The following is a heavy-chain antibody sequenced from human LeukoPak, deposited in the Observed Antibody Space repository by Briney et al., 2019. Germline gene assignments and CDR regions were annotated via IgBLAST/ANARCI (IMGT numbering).Heavy chain of an antibody. J-gene: IGHJ4*02. CDR2: IYYSGRT. D-gene: IGHD3/OR15-3a*01. CDR1: GDSISTYY. CDR3: ARISVGYHFGTGFDC. Sequence: SETLSLTCTVSGDSISTYYWSWIRQPPGKGLEWIGYIYYSGRTNYNPSLKSRVTISVDTSKNQFSLNLTSVTAADTAVYYCARISVGYHFGTGFDCWGQGSLVTVSS. V-gene: IGHV4-59*01.